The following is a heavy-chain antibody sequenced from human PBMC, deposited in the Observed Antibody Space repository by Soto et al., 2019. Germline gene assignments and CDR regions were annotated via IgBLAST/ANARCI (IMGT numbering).Heavy chain of an antibody. CDR1: GGTFSSYA. Sequence: QVQLVQSGAEVKKPGSSVKVSCQASGGTFSSYAISWVRQAPGQGLEWMEGIIPIFGTANYAQRCQGRVTITADESTSTAYMELSSLRSEDTAVYYCARANPESHFDYWGQGTLVTVSS. J-gene: IGHJ4*02. CDR3: ARANPESHFDY. V-gene: IGHV1-69*01. CDR2: IIPIFGTA.